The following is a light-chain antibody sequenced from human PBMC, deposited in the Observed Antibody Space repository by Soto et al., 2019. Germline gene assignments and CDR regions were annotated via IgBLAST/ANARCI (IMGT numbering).Light chain of an antibody. CDR1: QSISSY. V-gene: IGKV1-39*01. CDR2: AAS. Sequence: DIQMTQSPSSLSASVGDRVTITCRASQSISSYLNWYQQKPGKAPKLLIYAASSLQSGVPSRFSGSGSGTDFTLTISSLQPEDFATYYCQQSFSFPYTFGQ. J-gene: IGKJ2*01. CDR3: QQSFSFPYT.